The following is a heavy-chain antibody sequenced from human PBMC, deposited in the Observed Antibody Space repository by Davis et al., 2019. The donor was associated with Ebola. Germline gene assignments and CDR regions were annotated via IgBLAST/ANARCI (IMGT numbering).Heavy chain of an antibody. CDR3: ASDLRYDSSGSDYYFYMDV. V-gene: IGHV4-31*03. Sequence: PSETLSLTCTVSGGSISRGGSYWSWVRQVPGKGLEWIGYIYYSGSTYYKPSLKSRVTISLDTSKNQFSLNLSSVTAADTAVHYCASDLRYDSSGSDYYFYMDVWGKGTTVTVSS. D-gene: IGHD3-22*01. CDR2: IYYSGST. J-gene: IGHJ6*03. CDR1: GGSISRGGSY.